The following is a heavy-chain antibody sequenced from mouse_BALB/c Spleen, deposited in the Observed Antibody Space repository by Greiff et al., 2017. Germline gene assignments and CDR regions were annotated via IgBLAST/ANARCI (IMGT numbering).Heavy chain of an antibody. CDR2: ISYSGST. CDR1: GYSITSDYA. Sequence: EVMLVESGPGLVKPSQSLSLTCTVTGYSITSDYAWNWIRQFPGNKLEWMGYISYSGSTSYNPSLKSRISITRDTSKNQFFLQLNSVTTEDTATYYCALITGFYAMDYWGQGTSVTVSS. J-gene: IGHJ4*01. D-gene: IGHD2-4*01. V-gene: IGHV3-2*02. CDR3: ALITGFYAMDY.